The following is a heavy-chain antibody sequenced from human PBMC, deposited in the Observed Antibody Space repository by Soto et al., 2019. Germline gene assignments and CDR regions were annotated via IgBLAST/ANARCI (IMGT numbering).Heavy chain of an antibody. D-gene: IGHD3-10*01. V-gene: IGHV1-3*01. J-gene: IGHJ4*02. Sequence: ASVKVSCKASGFTFVMYAIHWVRQAPGQGLEWMAWINAGNGHTTYSQKFQGRVTITRDTSARTVYMELRSLRFEDTATYYCARAGWFAEGYFDLWGQGTPVTVSS. CDR3: ARAGWFAEGYFDL. CDR2: INAGNGHT. CDR1: GFTFVMYA.